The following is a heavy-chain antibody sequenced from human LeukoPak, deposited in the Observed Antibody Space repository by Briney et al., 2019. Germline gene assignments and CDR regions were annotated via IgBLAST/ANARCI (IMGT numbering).Heavy chain of an antibody. J-gene: IGHJ5*02. Sequence: SETLSLTCTASGGSISSYYWSWIRQPPGKGLEWIGYIYYSGSTNYNPSLKSRVTISVDTSKNQFSLKLSSVTAADTAVYYCARVSYYDSSGYNWFDPWGQGTLVTVSS. CDR3: ARVSYYDSSGYNWFDP. V-gene: IGHV4-59*01. D-gene: IGHD3-22*01. CDR1: GGSISSYY. CDR2: IYYSGST.